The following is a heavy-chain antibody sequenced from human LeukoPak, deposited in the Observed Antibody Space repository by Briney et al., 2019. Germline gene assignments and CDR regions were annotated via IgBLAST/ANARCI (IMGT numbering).Heavy chain of an antibody. CDR1: GGSISSSSYY. J-gene: IGHJ4*02. V-gene: IGHV4-39*01. CDR3: ARRNTGVATGFDY. CDR2: FYYTGST. D-gene: IGHD5-12*01. Sequence: PSETLSLTCTVSGGSISSSSYYWGWIRQPPGKGLEWIGSFYYTGSTYYNPSLKSRVTMSVDTSENQFSLKLSSVTAADTAVYYCARRNTGVATGFDYWGQGTPVTVSS.